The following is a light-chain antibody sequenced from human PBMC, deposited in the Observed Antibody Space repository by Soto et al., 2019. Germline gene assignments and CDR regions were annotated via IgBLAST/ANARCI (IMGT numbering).Light chain of an antibody. V-gene: IGLV2-23*01. CDR3: CSYAAEAV. Sequence: QSALTQPASVSGSPGQSITISCTGTSSDVGSYNLVSWYQQHPGKAPKLMIYEGSKRPSGVSNRFSGSKSGNTASLTISGLQAEDEADYYCCSYAAEAVFGTGTKVTVL. J-gene: IGLJ1*01. CDR2: EGS. CDR1: SSDVGSYNL.